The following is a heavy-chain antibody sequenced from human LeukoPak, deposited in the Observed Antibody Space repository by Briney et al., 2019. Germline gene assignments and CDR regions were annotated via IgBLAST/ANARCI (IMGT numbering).Heavy chain of an antibody. V-gene: IGHV1-69*04. J-gene: IGHJ5*01. CDR1: GGTFSNDA. CDR2: VFPTLGIA. CDR3: ARDLVCTVNCKDS. D-gene: IGHD3/OR15-3a*01. Sequence: GASVKVSCKASGGTFSNDAISWVRQAPGQGLEWMGRVFPTLGIALYAQRFKGRVTITADKSTRTAYMELSSLTFEDTAVYFCARDLVCTVNCKDSWGQGTLVTVSS.